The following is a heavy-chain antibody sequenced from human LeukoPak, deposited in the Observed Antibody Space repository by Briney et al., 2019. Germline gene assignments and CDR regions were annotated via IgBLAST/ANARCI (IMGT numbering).Heavy chain of an antibody. J-gene: IGHJ6*03. CDR3: ARHNPPPTGFCSGTSCFMSGPQYFYMDV. Sequence: PSETLSLTCTVSGGSISGYFWSWIRQPPGKGPEWIAYIYSTGTTNYSPSLSSRVTISVDTSKNQLSLNLRFVTATDTAVYHCARHNPPPTGFCSGTSCFMSGPQYFYMDVWGKGTSVTVS. V-gene: IGHV4-4*09. CDR1: GGSISGYF. CDR2: IYSTGTT. D-gene: IGHD2-2*01.